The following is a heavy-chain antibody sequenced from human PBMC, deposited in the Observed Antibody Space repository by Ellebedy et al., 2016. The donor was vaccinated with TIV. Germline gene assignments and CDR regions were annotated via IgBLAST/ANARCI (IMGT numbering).Heavy chain of an antibody. J-gene: IGHJ5*02. V-gene: IGHV3-21*01. Sequence: GGSLRLSCAASGFTFSSYSMNWVRQAPGKGLEWVSSISSSSSYIYYADSVKGRFTISGDNAKNSLYLQMNSLRAEDTAVYYCARDQGDAGFDPWGQGTLVTVSS. D-gene: IGHD3-16*01. CDR1: GFTFSSYS. CDR3: ARDQGDAGFDP. CDR2: ISSSSSYI.